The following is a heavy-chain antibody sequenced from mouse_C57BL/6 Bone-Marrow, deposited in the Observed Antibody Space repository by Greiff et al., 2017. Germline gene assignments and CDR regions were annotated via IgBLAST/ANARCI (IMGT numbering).Heavy chain of an antibody. V-gene: IGHV1-55*01. D-gene: IGHD1-1*01. CDR1: GYTFTSYW. Sequence: QVQLQQPGAELVKPGASVKMSCKASGYTFTSYWITWVKQRPGQGLEWIGDIYPGSGSTNYNEKFKSKATLTVDTSSSTAYMQRSSLTSEDSAVYYCARFLRPRYAMDYWGQGTSVTVSS. J-gene: IGHJ4*01. CDR2: IYPGSGST. CDR3: ARFLRPRYAMDY.